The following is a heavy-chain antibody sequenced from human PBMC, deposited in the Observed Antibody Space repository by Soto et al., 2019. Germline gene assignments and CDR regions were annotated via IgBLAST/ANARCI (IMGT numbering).Heavy chain of an antibody. CDR1: GYTFTNYY. CDR2: LRPRTGNT. V-gene: IGHV1-46*01. Sequence: ASVKVSCKASGYTFTNYYRHWLRQAPGQGLEWLGILRPRTGNTGYAQRFQGRVTMTRDTSTGTVYMELTSLKSDDTDVYYCAREPNESFYFDYGGHGTQVTVSS. CDR3: AREPNESFYFDY. J-gene: IGHJ4*01.